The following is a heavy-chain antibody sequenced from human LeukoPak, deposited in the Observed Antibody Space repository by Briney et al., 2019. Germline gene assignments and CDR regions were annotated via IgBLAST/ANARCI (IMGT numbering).Heavy chain of an antibody. CDR2: IYYSGST. V-gene: IGHV4-59*08. CDR3: ARGTRREYSGYDSVSRQRALYYYGMEV. CDR1: GGSISSYY. Sequence: SETLSLTCTVSGGSISSYYWSWIRQPPGKGLEWIGYIYYSGSTNYNPSLKSRVTISVDTSKNQFSLKLSSVTAADTAVYYCARGTRREYSGYDSVSRQRALYYYGMEVWGQGTTVTVSS. J-gene: IGHJ6*02. D-gene: IGHD5-12*01.